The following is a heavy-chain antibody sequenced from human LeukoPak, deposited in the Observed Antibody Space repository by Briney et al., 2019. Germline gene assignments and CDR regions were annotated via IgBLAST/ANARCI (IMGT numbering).Heavy chain of an antibody. J-gene: IGHJ4*02. V-gene: IGHV3-23*01. CDR1: GFTFSSYA. D-gene: IGHD5-12*01. CDR3: AKSGGYDPTYYFDY. Sequence: PGGSLRLSCAASGFTFSSYARSWVRQAPGKGLEWVSGISGRGGSTYFADSVKGRFTISRDNSKNTVYLQMNSLRAEDTAIYYCAKSGGYDPTYYFDYWGQGTLVTVSS. CDR2: ISGRGGST.